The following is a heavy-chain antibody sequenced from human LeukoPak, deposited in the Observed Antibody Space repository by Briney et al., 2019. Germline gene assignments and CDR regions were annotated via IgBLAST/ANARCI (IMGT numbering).Heavy chain of an antibody. V-gene: IGHV1-2*02. CDR2: INPNSGGT. CDR1: GYTFTGYY. J-gene: IGHJ4*02. Sequence: ASVKVSCKASGYTFTGYYMHWVRQAPGQGLEWMGWINPNSGGTNYAQKFQGRVTMTRDTSISTAYMELSRLRPDDTAVYYCARDYDILTGISSSPNYWGRGTLVTVSS. D-gene: IGHD3-9*01. CDR3: ARDYDILTGISSSPNY.